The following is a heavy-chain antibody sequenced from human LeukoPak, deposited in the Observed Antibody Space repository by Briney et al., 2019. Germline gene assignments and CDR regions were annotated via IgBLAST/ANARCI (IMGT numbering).Heavy chain of an antibody. CDR2: IYHSGST. Sequence: SETLSLTCTISGYSISSGYYWGWIRQPPGKGLEWIGSIYHSGSTYYNPSLKSRVTISVDTSKNQFSPKLSSVTAADTAVYYCARVRDDYGGNSDAFDIWGQGTMVTVSS. CDR3: ARVRDDYGGNSDAFDI. V-gene: IGHV4-38-2*02. CDR1: GYSISSGYY. D-gene: IGHD4-23*01. J-gene: IGHJ3*02.